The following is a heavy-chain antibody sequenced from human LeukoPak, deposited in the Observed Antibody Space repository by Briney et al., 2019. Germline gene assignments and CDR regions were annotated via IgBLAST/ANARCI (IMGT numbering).Heavy chain of an antibody. J-gene: IGHJ4*02. D-gene: IGHD3-9*01. Sequence: PGGSLRLSCAASGFTFSSYWMSRVRQAPGKGLEWVANIKQDGSEKYYVDSAKGRFTISRDNAKNSLYLQMNSLRAEDTAVYYCARIGVLRYFDWLLYFDYWGQGTLVTVSS. CDR2: IKQDGSEK. CDR1: GFTFSSYW. V-gene: IGHV3-7*01. CDR3: ARIGVLRYFDWLLYFDY.